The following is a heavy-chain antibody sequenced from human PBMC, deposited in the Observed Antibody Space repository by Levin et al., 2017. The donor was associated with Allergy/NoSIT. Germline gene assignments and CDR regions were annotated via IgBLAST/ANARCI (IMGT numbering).Heavy chain of an antibody. J-gene: IGHJ6*02. CDR3: ARHSSSGGFDRPSYNYAMDV. CDR1: GGSISSYY. Sequence: PSETLSLTCSVSGGSISSYYWSWIRQPPGRRLEWIGYIFSNGSTNYNPSLKSRVTISRDTSTNTLSLNLSSAIAADTPPYYCARHSSSGGFDRPSYNYAMDVWGQGTTVTVSS. D-gene: IGHD6-19*01. V-gene: IGHV4-59*08. CDR2: IFSNGST.